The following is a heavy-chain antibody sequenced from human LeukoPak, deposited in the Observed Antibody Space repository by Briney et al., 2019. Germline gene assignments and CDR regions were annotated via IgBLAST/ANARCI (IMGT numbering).Heavy chain of an antibody. CDR2: INHSGST. J-gene: IGHJ4*02. CDR1: GGSFSGYY. CDR3: ARCPAMVRGVITRVFDY. D-gene: IGHD3-10*01. V-gene: IGHV4-34*01. Sequence: LETLSLTCAVYGGSFSGYYWSWIRQPPGKGLEWIGEINHSGSTNYNPSLKSRVTTSVDTSKNQFSLKLSSVTAADTAVYYCARCPAMVRGVITRVFDYWGQGTLVTVSS.